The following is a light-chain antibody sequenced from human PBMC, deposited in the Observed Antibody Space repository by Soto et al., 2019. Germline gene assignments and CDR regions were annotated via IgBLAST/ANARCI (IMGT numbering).Light chain of an antibody. Sequence: DIQMTQSPSSLSASVGDRVTITCRASQSISSYLNWYQQKPGKAPKLLIYAASSLQSGVPSRFSGSVSGTDFTLTISSLQPEDFATYLCQQSYNTPLTFGGGTNVQIK. V-gene: IGKV1-39*01. CDR3: QQSYNTPLT. CDR2: AAS. J-gene: IGKJ4*01. CDR1: QSISSY.